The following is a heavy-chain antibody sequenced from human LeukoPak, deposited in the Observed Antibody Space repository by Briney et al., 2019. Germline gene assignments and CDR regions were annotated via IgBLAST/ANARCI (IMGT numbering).Heavy chain of an antibody. J-gene: IGHJ4*02. CDR1: GFTFSDYY. CDR2: ISSSGSNI. CDR3: AREYYYDGKGFST. Sequence: GRSLRLSCAVSGFTFSDYYMSWIRQAPGKGREWVSDISSSGSNIRYADSVKGRFTISRDNAKDSLCLQINSLRAEDSAMYYCAREYYYDGKGFSTWGQGTLVTVSS. D-gene: IGHD3-22*01. V-gene: IGHV3-11*01.